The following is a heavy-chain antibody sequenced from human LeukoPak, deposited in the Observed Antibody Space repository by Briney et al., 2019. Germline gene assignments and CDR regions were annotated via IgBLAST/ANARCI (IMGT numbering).Heavy chain of an antibody. D-gene: IGHD6-13*01. V-gene: IGHV1-24*01. CDR1: GYTLTELS. J-gene: IGHJ4*02. CDR3: ATSRQQLVTFDY. CDR2: FDPEDGET. Sequence: ASVKVSCKVSGYTLTELSMHWVRQAPGKGLEGMGGFDPEDGETIYAQKFQGRVTMTEDTSTDTAYMELSSLRSEDTAVYYCATSRQQLVTFDYWGQGTLVTVSS.